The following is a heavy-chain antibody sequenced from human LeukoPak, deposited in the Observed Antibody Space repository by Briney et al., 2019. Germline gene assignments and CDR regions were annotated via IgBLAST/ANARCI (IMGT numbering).Heavy chain of an antibody. CDR3: AQIWGSYPKGDY. J-gene: IGHJ4*02. Sequence: GGSLRLSCAASGFTFSSYAMSWVRQAPGKGLEWVANIKEDGSAKYYVGSVKGRLTISRDNAKNSLYLQMNSLRAEDTAVYYCAQIWGSYPKGDYWGQGTLVTVSS. V-gene: IGHV3-7*01. D-gene: IGHD3-16*02. CDR2: IKEDGSAK. CDR1: GFTFSSYA.